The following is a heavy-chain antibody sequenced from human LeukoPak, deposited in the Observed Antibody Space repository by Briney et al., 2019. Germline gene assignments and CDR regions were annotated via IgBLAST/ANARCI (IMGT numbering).Heavy chain of an antibody. CDR1: GYTFISYY. J-gene: IGHJ6*04. D-gene: IGHD6-13*01. Sequence: ASVKDSCKASGYTFISYYLHWLRQAPGRGLEWMGVINPSGGSTSYAQKFQGRVTMTRDTSTSTVYMELSSLRSEDTAVYYCARGGYSSSWRGDYGMDVWGKGTTVTVSS. CDR3: ARGGYSSSWRGDYGMDV. V-gene: IGHV1-46*01. CDR2: INPSGGST.